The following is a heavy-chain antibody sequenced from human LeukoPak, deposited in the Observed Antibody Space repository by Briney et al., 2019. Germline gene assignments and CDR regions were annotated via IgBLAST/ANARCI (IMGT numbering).Heavy chain of an antibody. CDR2: IIGSCVRK. Sequence: PRGSLRLSCAASGFTFSNYTMSWVPQTPGAGLKCVSGIIGSCVRKYYGDSVKGRFNISRDKANNSPYPQIYSPRAEDTAGYFCARGVGLGIFDYWGHGALVTVSS. J-gene: IGHJ4*01. CDR3: ARGVGLGIFDY. D-gene: IGHD7-27*01. V-gene: IGHV3-23*01. CDR1: GFTFSNYT.